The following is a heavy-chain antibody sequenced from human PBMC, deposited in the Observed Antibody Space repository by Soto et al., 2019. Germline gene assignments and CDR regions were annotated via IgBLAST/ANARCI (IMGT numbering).Heavy chain of an antibody. J-gene: IGHJ4*02. CDR1: GDSINNSY. D-gene: IGHD6-13*01. CDR2: IYYTGTT. CDR3: AKYRRTEAEGFTLDY. V-gene: IGHV4-59*01. Sequence: SETLSLTCAVSGDSINNSYWSWIRQPPGKRLEWTGNIYYTGTTTYNPSLESRVTMSVDTSKNQFSLKLNSVDAADTAVYYCAKYRRTEAEGFTLDYWRRRTLVTVSS.